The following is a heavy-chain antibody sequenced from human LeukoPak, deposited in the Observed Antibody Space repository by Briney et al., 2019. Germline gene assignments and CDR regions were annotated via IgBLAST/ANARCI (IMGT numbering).Heavy chain of an antibody. V-gene: IGHV1-18*01. D-gene: IGHD4-23*01. CDR2: ISAYNGNT. Sequence: ASVKVSCKASGYTFTSYGISWVRQAPGQGLEWMGWISAYNGNTNYAQKLQGRVTMTTDTSTSTAYMEPRSLRSDDTAVYYCARAGGSLLVRWAYYFDYWGQGTLVTVSS. CDR1: GYTFTSYG. CDR3: ARAGGSLLVRWAYYFDY. J-gene: IGHJ4*02.